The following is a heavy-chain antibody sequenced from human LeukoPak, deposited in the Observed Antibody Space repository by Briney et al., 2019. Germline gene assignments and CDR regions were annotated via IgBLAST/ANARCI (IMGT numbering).Heavy chain of an antibody. CDR2: MNPNSGNT. CDR1: GYTFTSYD. CDR3: ARGQYYYDSSGYYFADY. V-gene: IGHV1-8*01. J-gene: IGHJ4*02. D-gene: IGHD3-22*01. Sequence: GASVKVSCKASGYTFTSYDINWVRQATGQGLEWMGWMNPNSGNTGYAQKFQGRVTMTRNTSISTAYMELSSLRSEDTAVYYCARGQYYYDSSGYYFADYWGQGTLVTVSS.